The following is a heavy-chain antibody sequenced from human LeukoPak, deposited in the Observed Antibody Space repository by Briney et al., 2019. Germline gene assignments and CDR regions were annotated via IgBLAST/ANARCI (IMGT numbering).Heavy chain of an antibody. V-gene: IGHV3-30*02. CDR3: AKGERVLLWFGELLYHYDAFDI. Sequence: GGSLRLSCAASGFTFSSYGMHRVRQAPGKGLEWVAFIRYDGSNKYYADSVKGRFTISRDNSKNTLYLQMNSLRAEDTAVYYCAKGERVLLWFGELLYHYDAFDIWGQGTMVTVSS. J-gene: IGHJ3*02. CDR1: GFTFSSYG. CDR2: IRYDGSNK. D-gene: IGHD3-10*01.